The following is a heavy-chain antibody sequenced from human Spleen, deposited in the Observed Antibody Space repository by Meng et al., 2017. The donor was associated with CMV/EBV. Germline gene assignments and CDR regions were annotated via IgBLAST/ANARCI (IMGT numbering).Heavy chain of an antibody. CDR2: ISGGGANT. J-gene: IGHJ6*02. V-gene: IGHV3-23*01. CDR3: AKAVVSVYYYYGMDV. CDR1: GFTFRDYA. Sequence: GESLKISCAASGFTFRDYAMTWVRQAPRKGLEWVSAISGGGANTFYAVSVKGRFTISRDNSKNTLYLQMNTLRAEDTVVYYCAKAVVSVYYYYGMDVWGHGTTVTVSS. D-gene: IGHD2-15*01.